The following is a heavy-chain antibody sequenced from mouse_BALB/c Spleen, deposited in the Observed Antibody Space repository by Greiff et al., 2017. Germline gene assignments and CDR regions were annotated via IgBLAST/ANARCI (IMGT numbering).Heavy chain of an antibody. Sequence: EVMLVESGGGLVKPGGSLKLSCAASGFAFSSYDMSWVRQTPEKRLEWVAYISSGGGSTYYPDTVKGRFTISRDNAKNTLYLQMSSLKSEDTAMYDCARQIYDGYYVMDYWGQGTSVTVSS. CDR2: ISSGGGST. D-gene: IGHD2-3*01. J-gene: IGHJ4*01. CDR3: ARQIYDGYYVMDY. CDR1: GFAFSSYD. V-gene: IGHV5-12-1*01.